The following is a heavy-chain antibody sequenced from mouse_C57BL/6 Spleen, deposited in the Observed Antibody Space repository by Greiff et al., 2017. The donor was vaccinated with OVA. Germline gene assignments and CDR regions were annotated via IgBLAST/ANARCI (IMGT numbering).Heavy chain of an antibody. CDR1: GYTFTSYG. CDR3: ARVGDGYYDAMDY. J-gene: IGHJ4*01. D-gene: IGHD2-3*01. CDR2: IYPRSGNT. V-gene: IGHV1-81*01. Sequence: QVHVKQSGAELARPGASVKLSCKASGYTFTSYGISWVKQRTGQGLEWIGEIYPRSGNTYYNEKFKGKATLTADKSSSTAYMELRSLTSEDSAVYFCARVGDGYYDAMDYWGQGTSVTVSS.